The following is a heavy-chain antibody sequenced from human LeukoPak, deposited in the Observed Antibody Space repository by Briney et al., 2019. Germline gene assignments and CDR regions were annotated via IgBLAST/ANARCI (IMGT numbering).Heavy chain of an antibody. CDR1: GFSFSNYN. CDR2: ISLSSGTI. D-gene: IGHD1-14*01. J-gene: IGHJ4*02. CDR3: ARVRPDFQIGGDY. Sequence: GGSLRLSCAASGFSFSNYNMNWVRPAPGKGLEWISYISLSSGTIYYADSVKGRFTISRDNARNSLYLQMNSLRAEDTAVYYCARVRPDFQIGGDYWGQGTLVTVSS. V-gene: IGHV3-48*01.